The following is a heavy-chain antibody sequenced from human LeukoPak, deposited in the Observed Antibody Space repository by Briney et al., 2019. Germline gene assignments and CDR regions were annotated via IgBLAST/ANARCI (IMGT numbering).Heavy chain of an antibody. CDR2: IHDSGDA. J-gene: IGHJ4*02. CDR1: GGSISSRNW. Sequence: SGTLSLTFAVSGGSISSRNWWSWVRQPPGKGLEWIGEIHDSGDANYNPSLNSRVSISVDKSKNQFTLRLSSVTAADKAVYYCARASSGYQFDYWGQGTLVTVSS. V-gene: IGHV4-4*02. D-gene: IGHD3-22*01. CDR3: ARASSGYQFDY.